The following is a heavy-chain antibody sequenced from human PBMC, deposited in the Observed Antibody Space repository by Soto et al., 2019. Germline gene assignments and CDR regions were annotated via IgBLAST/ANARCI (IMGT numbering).Heavy chain of an antibody. CDR3: TTDGYGSGSYEFDY. V-gene: IGHV3-15*01. J-gene: IGHJ4*02. D-gene: IGHD3-10*01. CDR2: IKRETDGGTT. CDR1: GFAFSNAW. Sequence: EVQLVESGGGLLKPGGSFRLSCAASGFAFSNAWMSWARQAPGKGLEWVGHIKRETDGGTTDYAAPVKGRFTISRDDSRDTLYLQMNSLKTEDTAVYYCTTDGYGSGSYEFDYWGPGTLVTVSS.